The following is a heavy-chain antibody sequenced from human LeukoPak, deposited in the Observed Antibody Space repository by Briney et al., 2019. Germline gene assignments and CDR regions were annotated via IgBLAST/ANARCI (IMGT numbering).Heavy chain of an antibody. D-gene: IGHD3-22*01. Sequence: PGRSLRLSCAASGFTFSSYGMHWVRQAPGKGLEWVAVISYDGSNKYYADSVKGRFTISRDNSKNTLYLQMNSLRAEDTAVYYCAKDPYYYDSSGYYLFGSSLDYWGQGTLVTVSS. CDR3: AKDPYYYDSSGYYLFGSSLDY. CDR1: GFTFSSYG. J-gene: IGHJ4*02. CDR2: ISYDGSNK. V-gene: IGHV3-30*18.